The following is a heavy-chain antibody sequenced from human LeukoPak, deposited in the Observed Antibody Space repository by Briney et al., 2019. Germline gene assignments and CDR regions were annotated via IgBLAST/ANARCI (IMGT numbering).Heavy chain of an antibody. CDR3: AGPGAGDLDY. V-gene: IGHV4-34*01. CDR2: INHSGST. Sequence: SETLCLTCAVYGGPFGVYYWSWVRQPPGKGLEWIGEINHSGSTNYNPSLKSRVTISVDTSKNHFSLKLSSVTAADTAVYYCAGPGAGDLDYWGQGTLVTVSS. CDR1: GGPFGVYY. J-gene: IGHJ4*02. D-gene: IGHD3-10*01.